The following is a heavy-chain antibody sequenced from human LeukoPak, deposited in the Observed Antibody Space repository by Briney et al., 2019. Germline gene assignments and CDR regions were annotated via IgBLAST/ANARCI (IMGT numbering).Heavy chain of an antibody. CDR1: GFTFNNYG. CDR3: AKGSSGYFADL. CDR2: ISNDGGGT. V-gene: IGHV3-23*01. J-gene: IGHJ5*02. D-gene: IGHD3-22*01. Sequence: GGSLRLSCAASGFTFNNYGLIWVRQAPGKGLELVAAISNDGGGTMYAAFVEGRFTISRDNSKNTLFLQMNSLRAEDTALYYCAKGSSGYFADLWGQGTLVTVSS.